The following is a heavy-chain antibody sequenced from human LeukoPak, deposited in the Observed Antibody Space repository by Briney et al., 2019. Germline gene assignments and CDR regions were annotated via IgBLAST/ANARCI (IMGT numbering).Heavy chain of an antibody. J-gene: IGHJ6*02. CDR2: INHSGST. CDR1: XXX. Sequence: XXXWSWIRQPXXKXLEWIGEINHSGSTNYNPSLKSRVTISVDTSKNQFSLKLSSVTAADTAVYYCANLPYYYYGMDVWGQGTTVTVSS. V-gene: IGHV4-34*01. CDR3: ANLPYYYYGMDV.